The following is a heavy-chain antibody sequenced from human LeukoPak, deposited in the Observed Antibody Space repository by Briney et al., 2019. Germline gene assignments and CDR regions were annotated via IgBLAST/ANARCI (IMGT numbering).Heavy chain of an antibody. Sequence: GGSLRLSCAASGFTFSSYAMHWARQAPGKGLEWVAVISYDGSNKYYADSVKGRFTISRDNSKNTLYLQMNSLRAEDTAVYYCASGLRFLEWHHDYWGQGTLVTVSS. CDR2: ISYDGSNK. D-gene: IGHD3-3*01. CDR3: ASGLRFLEWHHDY. V-gene: IGHV3-30-3*01. CDR1: GFTFSSYA. J-gene: IGHJ4*02.